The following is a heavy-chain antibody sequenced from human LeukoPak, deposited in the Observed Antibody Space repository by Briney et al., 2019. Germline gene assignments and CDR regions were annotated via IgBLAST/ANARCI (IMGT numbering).Heavy chain of an antibody. CDR1: GYTFTGHY. J-gene: IGHJ4*02. CDR3: ATRHLDF. CDR2: INPNSGDT. Sequence: ASVKVSCKASGYTFTGHYMNWVRQAPGQGLEWMGWINPNSGDTNYAQKFQGRVTITRDTSISTTYMELSRLRSDDTAVYYCATRHLDFWGQGTLVTVSS. D-gene: IGHD3-3*02. V-gene: IGHV1-2*02.